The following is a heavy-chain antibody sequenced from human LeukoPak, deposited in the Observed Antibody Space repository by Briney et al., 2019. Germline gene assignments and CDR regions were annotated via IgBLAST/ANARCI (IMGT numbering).Heavy chain of an antibody. D-gene: IGHD5-18*01. J-gene: IGHJ4*02. Sequence: PGGSLRLSCAASGFTFSNYELNWVRQAPGKGLEWVSYISSSGRNIYYADSVNGRFTISRDNAKNSLYLQMNSLRAEDTAVYCCARDLVQLWSKDYWGQGTLVTVS. V-gene: IGHV3-48*03. CDR3: ARDLVQLWSKDY. CDR1: GFTFSNYE. CDR2: ISSSGRNI.